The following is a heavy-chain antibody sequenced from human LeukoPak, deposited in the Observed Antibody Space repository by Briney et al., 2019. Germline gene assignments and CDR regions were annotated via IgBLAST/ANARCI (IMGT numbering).Heavy chain of an antibody. CDR2: INPAGTET. D-gene: IGHD2-15*01. J-gene: IGHJ4*02. CDR1: GFSFSAYW. Sequence: RAGGSLRLSCAASGFSFSAYWMTWVRQAPGTGLEWVANINPAGTETYYVDPVKGRFTISRDNAKSLLYLQMNSLRAEDTAVYYCARFGYVAAVDLWGQGTLVTVSS. CDR3: ARFGYVAAVDL. V-gene: IGHV3-7*01.